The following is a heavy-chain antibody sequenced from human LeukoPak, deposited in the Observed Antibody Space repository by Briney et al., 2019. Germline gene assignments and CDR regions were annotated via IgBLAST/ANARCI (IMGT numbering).Heavy chain of an antibody. D-gene: IGHD5-12*01. CDR3: ATASRGYSGYRNFDY. CDR2: LDPEDGET. CDR1: GYTLTELS. V-gene: IGHV1-24*01. J-gene: IGHJ4*01. Sequence: GASVKVSCKVSGYTLTELSMHWVRQAPGKGPEWMGGLDPEDGETIYAQKFQGRVTMTEDTSTDTSYMELSSLRSEDTAVYYCATASRGYSGYRNFDYWGQGTLVTVSS.